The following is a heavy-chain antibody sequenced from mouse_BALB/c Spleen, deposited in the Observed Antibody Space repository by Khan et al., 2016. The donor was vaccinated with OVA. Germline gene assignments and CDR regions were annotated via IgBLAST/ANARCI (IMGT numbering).Heavy chain of an antibody. CDR1: GYTFTSYW. D-gene: IGHD2-1*01. V-gene: IGHV1-87*01. Sequence: VQLQESGAGLARPGASVKLSCKASGYTFTSYWMQWVKQRPGQGLEWIGAIYPGDGDTRYTQKFKGKATLTADKSSSTAYMQLSSLASEDSAVYYCARGNYGAMDYWGQGTSVTVSS. J-gene: IGHJ4*01. CDR2: IYPGDGDT. CDR3: ARGNYGAMDY.